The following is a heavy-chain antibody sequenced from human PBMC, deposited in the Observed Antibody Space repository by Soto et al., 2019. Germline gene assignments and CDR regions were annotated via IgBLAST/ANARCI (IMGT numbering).Heavy chain of an antibody. V-gene: IGHV1-69*01. CDR3: ALGLRGYHIDS. Sequence: QVHLLQSGSEVKKPGSSVKVSCRASGDTFSNSAFSWVRQAPGQGLEWMGGIIPIFGTTSYAQKLQGRVILTADESPTTVYMELMRLRSEDTALYFCALGLRGYHIDSWGQGTQVTVSS. J-gene: IGHJ4*02. CDR1: GDTFSNSA. CDR2: IIPIFGTT. D-gene: IGHD2-15*01.